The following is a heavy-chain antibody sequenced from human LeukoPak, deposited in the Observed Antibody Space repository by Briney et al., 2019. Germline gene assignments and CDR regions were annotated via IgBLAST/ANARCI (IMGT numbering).Heavy chain of an antibody. CDR3: ARADYGGIVYLEYYSAFDI. CDR2: IIPIFGTA. V-gene: IGHV1-69*13. CDR1: GGTFSSYA. Sequence: GVSVKVSCKASGGTFSSYAISWVRQAPGQGLEWMGGIIPIFGTANYVQKFQGRVTITADESTSTAYMELSSLRSEDTAVYYCARADYGGIVYLEYYSAFDIWGQGTMVTVSS. D-gene: IGHD4-23*01. J-gene: IGHJ3*02.